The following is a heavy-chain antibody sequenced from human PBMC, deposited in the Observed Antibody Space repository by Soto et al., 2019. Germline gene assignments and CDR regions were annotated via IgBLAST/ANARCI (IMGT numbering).Heavy chain of an antibody. Sequence: SEKVCCRASAYTFTRYYMHLVRQAPGQGLEWMGWINPNSGGTNYSQKFQGRVTMTRDTSISTAYMELSRLRSEDTAVYYCARDRGDDILTGYSLYGMDVWGQGTTVTVSS. CDR1: AYTFTRYY. CDR3: ARDRGDDILTGYSLYGMDV. V-gene: IGHV1-2*02. J-gene: IGHJ6*02. CDR2: INPNSGGT. D-gene: IGHD3-9*01.